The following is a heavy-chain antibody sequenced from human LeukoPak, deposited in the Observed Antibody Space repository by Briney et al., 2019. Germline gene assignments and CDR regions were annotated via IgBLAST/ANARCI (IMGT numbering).Heavy chain of an antibody. Sequence: QPGGSLRLSCAASGFTFSSYWMSWVRQAPGKGLEWVANIKQDGSEKYYVDSVKGRFTISRDNAKNSLYLQMNSLRAEDTAVYYCARDRITMIVVVIESGIDYWGQGTLVTVSS. V-gene: IGHV3-7*01. D-gene: IGHD3-22*01. J-gene: IGHJ4*02. CDR2: IKQDGSEK. CDR3: ARDRITMIVVVIESGIDY. CDR1: GFTFSSYW.